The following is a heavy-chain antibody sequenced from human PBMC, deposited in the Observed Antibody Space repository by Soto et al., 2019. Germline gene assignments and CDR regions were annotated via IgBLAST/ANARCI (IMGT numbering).Heavy chain of an antibody. CDR3: ARSYYYDSSGHYSGPGYFFDY. V-gene: IGHV3-49*03. J-gene: IGHJ4*02. CDR1: GFTFGDYA. D-gene: IGHD3-22*01. CDR2: IRSKAYGGTT. Sequence: GGSLRLSCTASGFTFGDYAMSWFRQAPGKGLEWVGFIRSKAYGGTTEYAASVKGRFTISRDDSKSIAYLQMNSLKTEDTAVNYCARSYYYDSSGHYSGPGYFFDYWGQGTLVTVSS.